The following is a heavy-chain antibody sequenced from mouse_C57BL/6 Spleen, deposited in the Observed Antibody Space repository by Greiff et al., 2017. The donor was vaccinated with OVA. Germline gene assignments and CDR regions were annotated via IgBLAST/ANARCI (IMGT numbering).Heavy chain of an antibody. CDR1: GFTFSSYA. CDR2: ISDGGSYT. D-gene: IGHD1-3*01. V-gene: IGHV5-4*01. CDR3: AREGKESFDY. Sequence: EVMLVESGGGLVKPGGSLKLSCAASGFTFSSYAMSWVRQTPEKRLEWVATISDGGSYTYYPDNVKGRFTISRDNAKNNLYLQMSHLKSEDTAMYYCAREGKESFDYWGQGTTLTVSS. J-gene: IGHJ2*01.